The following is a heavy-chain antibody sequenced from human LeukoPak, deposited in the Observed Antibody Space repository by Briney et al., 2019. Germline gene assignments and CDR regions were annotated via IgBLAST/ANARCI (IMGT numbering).Heavy chain of an antibody. V-gene: IGHV1-69*13. J-gene: IGHJ6*03. Sequence: GASVKVSCKASGGTFSSYAISWVRQAPGQGLEWMGGIIPIFGTANYAQKFQGRVTITADESTSTAYMELSSLRSEDTAVYYCARGANYYGSGSYYMYYYYYMDVWGKGTTVTISS. D-gene: IGHD3-10*01. CDR1: GGTFSSYA. CDR3: ARGANYYGSGSYYMYYYYYMDV. CDR2: IIPIFGTA.